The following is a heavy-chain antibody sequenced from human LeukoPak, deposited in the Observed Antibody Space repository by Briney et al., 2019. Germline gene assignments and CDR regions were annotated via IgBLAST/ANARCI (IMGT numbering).Heavy chain of an antibody. D-gene: IGHD2-21*02. J-gene: IGHJ4*02. CDR1: GGTFSSYA. Sequence: SVKVSCKASGGTFSSYAISWVRQAPGQGLEWMGGIIPIFGTANYAQKFQGRVTITTDESTSTAYMELSSLRSEDTAVYYCAGAAYCGGDCYWFDYWGQGTLVTVSS. CDR2: IIPIFGTA. CDR3: AGAAYCGGDCYWFDY. V-gene: IGHV1-69*05.